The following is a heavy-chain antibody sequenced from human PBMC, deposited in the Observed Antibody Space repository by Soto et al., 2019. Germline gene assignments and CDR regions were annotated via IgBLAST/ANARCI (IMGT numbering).Heavy chain of an antibody. D-gene: IGHD2-15*01. CDR2: INAGNGNT. CDR3: ARSPRYCSGGSCYSGPEYFQH. CDR1: GYTFTSYA. J-gene: IGHJ1*01. Sequence: ASVKVSCKASGYTFTSYAMHWVRQAPGQRLEWMGWINAGNGNTKYSQKFQGRATITRDTSASTAYMELSSLRSEDTAVYYCARSPRYCSGGSCYSGPEYFQHWGQGTLVTVSS. V-gene: IGHV1-3*01.